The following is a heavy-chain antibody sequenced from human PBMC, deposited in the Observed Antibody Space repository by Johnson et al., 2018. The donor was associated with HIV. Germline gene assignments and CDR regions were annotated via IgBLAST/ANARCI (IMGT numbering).Heavy chain of an antibody. Sequence: VLLVESGGGVVQPGRSLRLSCAASGFTFSSYAMHWVRQAPGKGLEWVAVIPYDGSIKYYGDSVKGRFTLSRDTSKNKLYLQMNSLRAEDTTVYYCARDSLVGGPPQVDAFDIWGQGTMVTVSS. J-gene: IGHJ3*02. CDR2: IPYDGSIK. CDR3: ARDSLVGGPPQVDAFDI. D-gene: IGHD3-10*01. CDR1: GFTFSSYA. V-gene: IGHV3-30*04.